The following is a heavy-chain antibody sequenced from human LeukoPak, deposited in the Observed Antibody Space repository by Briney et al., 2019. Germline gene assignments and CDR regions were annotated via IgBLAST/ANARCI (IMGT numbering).Heavy chain of an antibody. CDR3: ARGSYYADY. J-gene: IGHJ4*02. CDR1: GFTFSSYS. D-gene: IGHD3-10*01. V-gene: IGHV3-48*01. Sequence: PGGSLRLSCAASGFTFSSYSMNWVRQAPGKGLEWVSYISSSSSTIYYADSVKGRFTISRDNAKNSLYLQMNSLRAEDTAVYYCARGSYYADYWGQGTLVTVSS. CDR2: ISSSSSTI.